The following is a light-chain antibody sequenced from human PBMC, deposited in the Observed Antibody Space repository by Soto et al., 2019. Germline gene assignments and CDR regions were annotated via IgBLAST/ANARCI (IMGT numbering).Light chain of an antibody. CDR3: AAWDDSLNAWV. J-gene: IGLJ3*02. Sequence: QPVLTQPPSASGTPGQRVTISCSGSSSNIGFNYVYWYQQLPGTAPKLPIYRNNQRPSGVPDRFSGSKSGTSASLAISGLRSEDEADYYCAAWDDSLNAWVFGGGTKLTVL. CDR2: RNN. CDR1: SSNIGFNY. V-gene: IGLV1-47*01.